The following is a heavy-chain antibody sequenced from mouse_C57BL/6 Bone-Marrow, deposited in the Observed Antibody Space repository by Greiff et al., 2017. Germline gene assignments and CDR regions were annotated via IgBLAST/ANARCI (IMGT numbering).Heavy chain of an antibody. CDR3: ARLRYYGSSYAGY. CDR1: GYTFPSYG. Sequence: VQLQTSGAELARPGASVKLSCKASGYTFPSYGISWVKQRTGQGLEWIGEIYPRSGNTYYNEKFKGKATLTADKSSSKAYMELRSLTSEDSAVYCCARLRYYGSSYAGYWGQGTTLTVSS. V-gene: IGHV1-81*01. CDR2: IYPRSGNT. J-gene: IGHJ2*01. D-gene: IGHD1-1*01.